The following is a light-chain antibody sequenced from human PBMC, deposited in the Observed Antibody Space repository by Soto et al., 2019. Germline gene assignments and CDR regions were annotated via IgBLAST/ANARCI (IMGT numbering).Light chain of an antibody. Sequence: DIQMTQSPSPLSASVGDRVTITCRASQSVSRWLAWYQQKPGKAPKLLIYKAPTLESGVPSRVSGSGSGTEFTLAISSLQPDDSANYYYHQDNDHWTFGQGTKVEIK. V-gene: IGKV1-5*03. CDR2: KAP. J-gene: IGKJ1*01. CDR1: QSVSRW. CDR3: HQDNDHWT.